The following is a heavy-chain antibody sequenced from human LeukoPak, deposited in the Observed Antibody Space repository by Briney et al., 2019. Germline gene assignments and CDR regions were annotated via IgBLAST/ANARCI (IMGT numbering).Heavy chain of an antibody. Sequence: GGSLRLPCAASGFTFDDYGMSWVRQAPGKGLEWVSGINWNGGSTGYADSVKGRFTISRDNAKNSLYLQMNSLRAEDTALYYCARGFSSGFPFDYWGQGTLVTVSS. V-gene: IGHV3-20*04. CDR2: INWNGGST. J-gene: IGHJ4*02. D-gene: IGHD6-19*01. CDR3: ARGFSSGFPFDY. CDR1: GFTFDDYG.